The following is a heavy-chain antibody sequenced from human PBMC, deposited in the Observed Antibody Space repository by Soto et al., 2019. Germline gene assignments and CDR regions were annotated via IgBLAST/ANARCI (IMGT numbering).Heavy chain of an antibody. CDR1: GFTFSSYG. D-gene: IGHD3-3*01. CDR3: AKDGADFYYYGMDV. CDR2: ISYDGSNK. Sequence: PGGSLRLSCAASGFTFSSYGMHWVRQAPGKGLEWVAVISYDGSNKYYVDSVKGRFTISRDNSKNTLYLQMNSLRAEDTAVYYCAKDGADFYYYGMDVWGQGTTVTVSS. V-gene: IGHV3-30*18. J-gene: IGHJ6*02.